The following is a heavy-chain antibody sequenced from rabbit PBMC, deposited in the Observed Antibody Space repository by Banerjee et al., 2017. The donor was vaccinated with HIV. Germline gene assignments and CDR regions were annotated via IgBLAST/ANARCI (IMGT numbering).Heavy chain of an antibody. J-gene: IGHJ4*01. D-gene: IGHD4-2*01. V-gene: IGHV1S45*01. Sequence: QQQLEESGGGLVKPGGTLTLTCKASGIDFSSYYYMCWVRQAPGKGLEWIACIYTSSGTTYYASWAKGRFTISKTSSTTVTLQMTSLTAADTATYFCARSDAGGGDNYYFNLWGPGTLVTVS. CDR1: GIDFSSYYY. CDR2: IYTSSGTT. CDR3: ARSDAGGGDNYYFNL.